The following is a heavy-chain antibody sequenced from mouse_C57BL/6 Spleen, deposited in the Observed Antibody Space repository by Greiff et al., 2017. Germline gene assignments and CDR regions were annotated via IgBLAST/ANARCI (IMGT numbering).Heavy chain of an antibody. V-gene: IGHV6-3*01. CDR2: IRLKSDNYAT. J-gene: IGHJ2*01. CDR3: TAWDY. Sequence: DVKLVESGGGLVQPGGSMKLSCVASGFTFSNYWMNWVRQSPEKGLEWVAQIRLKSDNYATHYAESVKGRFTISRDDSKSSVYLQMNKLRAEDTGIYYCTAWDYWGQGTTLTVSS. CDR1: GFTFSNYW.